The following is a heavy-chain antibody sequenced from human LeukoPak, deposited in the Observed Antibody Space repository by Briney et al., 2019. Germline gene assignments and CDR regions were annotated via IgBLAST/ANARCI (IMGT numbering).Heavy chain of an antibody. D-gene: IGHD3-16*01. CDR3: AKDRTLGFGVTISYYYYGMDV. CDR2: ISGSGGST. J-gene: IGHJ6*04. V-gene: IGHV3-23*01. Sequence: GGSLRLSCAASGFTCSSYAMIWVRQAPGKGLEGVSAISGSGGSTYYAYSVKGRFTISRDNSKNTLYLQMNSLRAEDTAVYYCAKDRTLGFGVTISYYYYGMDVWGKGTTVTVSS. CDR1: GFTCSSYA.